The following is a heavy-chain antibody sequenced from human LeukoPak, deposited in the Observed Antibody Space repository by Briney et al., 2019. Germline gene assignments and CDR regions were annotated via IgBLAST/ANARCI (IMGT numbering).Heavy chain of an antibody. D-gene: IGHD3-22*01. CDR3: ARALTPTYYYDSSAPGDAFDI. V-gene: IGHV4-39*07. CDR1: GGSISSSSYY. CDR2: IYYSGST. Sequence: SETLSLTCTVSGGSISSSSYYWGWIRQPPGKGLEWIGSIYYSGSTYYNPSLKSRVTISVDTSKNQFSLKLSSVTAADTAVYYCARALTPTYYYDSSAPGDAFDIWGQGTMVTVSS. J-gene: IGHJ3*02.